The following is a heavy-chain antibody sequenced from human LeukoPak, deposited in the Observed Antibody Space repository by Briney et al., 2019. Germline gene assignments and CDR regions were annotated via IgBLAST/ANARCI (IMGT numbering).Heavy chain of an antibody. CDR3: ATSDAEDS. CDR2: IHNDGTKE. CDR1: GFTFSNHG. V-gene: IGHV3-30*02. J-gene: IGHJ4*02. Sequence: GGSLRLSCAASGFTFSNHGMHWVPQAPDKGREWVAFIHNDGTKEYYGDSVKGRFTVSRDNSQNTLYLHMNSLKVEDSSIYYCATSDAEDSWGQGARVIVSS.